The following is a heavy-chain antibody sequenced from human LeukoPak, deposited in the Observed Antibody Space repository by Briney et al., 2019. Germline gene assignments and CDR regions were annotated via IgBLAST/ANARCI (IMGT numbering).Heavy chain of an antibody. CDR1: GFTFSSYS. Sequence: GGSLRLSCAASGFTFSSYSMNWVRQAPGKGLEWVSSISSSSSYIYYADSVKGRFTISRDNAKNSLYLQMNSLRAEDTAVYYCARDKVRGWDFDYWGQGTLVTVSS. CDR3: ARDKVRGWDFDY. CDR2: ISSSSSYI. D-gene: IGHD6-19*01. V-gene: IGHV3-21*01. J-gene: IGHJ4*02.